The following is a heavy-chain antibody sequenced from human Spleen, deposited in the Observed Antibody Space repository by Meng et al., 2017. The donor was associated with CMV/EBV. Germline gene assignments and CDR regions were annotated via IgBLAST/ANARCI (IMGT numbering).Heavy chain of an antibody. J-gene: IGHJ6*02. D-gene: IGHD2-2*01. CDR2: IHPDGSQK. CDR3: ARDHCSSTSCYLRVYGMDV. V-gene: IGHV3-7*01. CDR1: GFTFSGNW. Sequence: GESLKISCAASGFTFSGNWMSWVRQAPGKGPEWVANIHPDGSQKLYVDSVKGRFTISRDNAKNSLYLQMSSLRAEDTAVYYCARDHCSSTSCYLRVYGMDVWGQGTTVTVSS.